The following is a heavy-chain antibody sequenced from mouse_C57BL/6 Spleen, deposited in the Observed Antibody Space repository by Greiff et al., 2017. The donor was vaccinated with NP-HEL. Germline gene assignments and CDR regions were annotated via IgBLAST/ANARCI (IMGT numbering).Heavy chain of an antibody. CDR2: IDPETGGT. Sequence: QVQLQQSGAELVRPGASVTLSCKASGYTFPDYEMHWVKQTPVHGLEWIGAIDPETGGTAYNQKFKGKAILTADKSSSTAYMELRSLTSEDSAVYYCTRDAPFAYRGQGTLVTVSA. J-gene: IGHJ3*01. V-gene: IGHV1-15*01. CDR1: GYTFPDYE. CDR3: TRDAPFAY.